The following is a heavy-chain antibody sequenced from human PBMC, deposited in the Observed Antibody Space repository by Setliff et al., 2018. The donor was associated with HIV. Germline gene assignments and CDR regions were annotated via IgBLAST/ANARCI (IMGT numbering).Heavy chain of an antibody. D-gene: IGHD3-10*01. CDR3: ARDSEITLGPQGYYYYGLDV. CDR1: GGSISTYY. Sequence: PSETLSLTCTVSGGSISTYYWSWIRQPPGEGLEWIGSIYFTGSSDNNPSLKSRVTLSVDTSKHQFSLKLSSVTAADTAVYYCARDSEITLGPQGYYYYGLDVWGQGTTVTVSS. J-gene: IGHJ6*02. V-gene: IGHV4-59*01. CDR2: IYFTGSS.